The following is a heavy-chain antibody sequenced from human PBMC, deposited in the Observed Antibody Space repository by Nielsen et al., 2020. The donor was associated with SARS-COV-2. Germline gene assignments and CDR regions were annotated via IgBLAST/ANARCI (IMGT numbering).Heavy chain of an antibody. Sequence: SETLSFTCAVSGGSISSSNWWSWVRQPPGKGLEWIGEIYHSGSTNYNPSLKSRVTISVDKSKNQFSLKLSSVTAADTAVYYCARVSSDYYGSGSYEDYWGQGTLVTVSS. V-gene: IGHV4-4*02. CDR1: GGSISSSNW. CDR2: IYHSGST. J-gene: IGHJ4*02. CDR3: ARVSSDYYGSGSYEDY. D-gene: IGHD3-10*01.